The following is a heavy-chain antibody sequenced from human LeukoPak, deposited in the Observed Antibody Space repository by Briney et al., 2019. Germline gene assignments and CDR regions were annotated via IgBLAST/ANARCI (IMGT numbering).Heavy chain of an antibody. D-gene: IGHD4-23*01. CDR3: ASGGSGNGDFDY. J-gene: IGHJ4*02. CDR1: GFTFSNYA. CDR2: ISSSSSYI. Sequence: TGGSLRLSCAASGFTFSNYAMSWVRQAPGKGLEWVSSISSSSSYIYYADSVKGRFTISRDNAKNSLYLQMNSLRAEGTALYHCASGGSGNGDFDYWGQGTLVTVSS. V-gene: IGHV3-21*04.